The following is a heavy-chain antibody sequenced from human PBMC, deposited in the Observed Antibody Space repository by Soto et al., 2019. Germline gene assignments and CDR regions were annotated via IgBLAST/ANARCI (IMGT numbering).Heavy chain of an antibody. J-gene: IGHJ4*02. V-gene: IGHV3-30-3*01. Sequence: GGSRRLSCAASGFTFSSYAMHWVRQAPGKGLEWVAVISYDGSNKYYADSVKGRFTISRDNSKNTLYLQMNSLRAEDTAVYYCARPQTGGFDYWGQGTLVTVSS. CDR2: ISYDGSNK. CDR3: ARPQTGGFDY. D-gene: IGHD1-1*01. CDR1: GFTFSSYA.